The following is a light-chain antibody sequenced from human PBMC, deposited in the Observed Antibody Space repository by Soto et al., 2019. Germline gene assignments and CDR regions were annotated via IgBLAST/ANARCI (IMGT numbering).Light chain of an antibody. V-gene: IGKV3-20*01. CDR1: QSISNNH. J-gene: IGKJ4*01. CDR2: GTS. CDR3: EYYGTSIT. Sequence: EIVLTQSPGTLSLSPGERVTLSCRASQSISNNHLAWYQQKPGQAPRLLIYGTSNRATGIPDRFSGSGSGTDFTLTFSRLEPEDFAVYYCEYYGTSITFGGWTKVEIK.